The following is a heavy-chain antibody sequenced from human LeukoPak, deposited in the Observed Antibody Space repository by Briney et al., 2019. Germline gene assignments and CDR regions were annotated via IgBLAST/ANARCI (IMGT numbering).Heavy chain of an antibody. CDR3: ARGTLKAAATDFDY. D-gene: IGHD6-13*01. CDR2: ISLSGSNT. Sequence: GGSLRLSCAASGFTFSSYAMSWVRQAPGQGLEWVSAISLSGSNTHYADSVKGRFTISRDNSKNTLYLQMNSLRAEDTALYYCARGTLKAAATDFDYWGQGTLVTVSS. V-gene: IGHV3-23*01. J-gene: IGHJ4*02. CDR1: GFTFSSYA.